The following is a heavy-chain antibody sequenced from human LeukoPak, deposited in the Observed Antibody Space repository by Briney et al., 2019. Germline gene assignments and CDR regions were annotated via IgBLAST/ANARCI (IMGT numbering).Heavy chain of an antibody. CDR2: ISYSGST. CDR1: GGSISTIDYF. V-gene: IGHV4-39*07. J-gene: IGHJ5*02. CDR3: ARERPPTITTPTHWFDP. D-gene: IGHD4-11*01. Sequence: NPSETLSLICSVSGGSISTIDYFWGWLRPPPGKGLEWIGSISYSGSTYYNPSLKSRITISVDTSKNHFSLNLSSVTAADTAVYYCARERPPTITTPTHWFDPWGQGTLVIVSS.